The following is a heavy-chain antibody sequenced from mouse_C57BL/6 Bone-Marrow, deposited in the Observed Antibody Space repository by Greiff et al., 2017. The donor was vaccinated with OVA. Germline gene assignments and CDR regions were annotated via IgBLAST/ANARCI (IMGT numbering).Heavy chain of an antibody. D-gene: IGHD4-1*01. CDR2: IRPKANNHAT. CDR1: GFTFSDAW. J-gene: IGHJ2*01. V-gene: IGHV6-6*01. Sequence: EVKLVESGGGLVQPGGSMKLSCAASGFTFSDAWMDWVRQSPEQGLEWVAEIRPKANNHATYYAESVKGRFTISRDDSKSSVYLQMNSLRAEDTGIYYCTAGTGGRDYWGQGTTLTVSS. CDR3: TAGTGGRDY.